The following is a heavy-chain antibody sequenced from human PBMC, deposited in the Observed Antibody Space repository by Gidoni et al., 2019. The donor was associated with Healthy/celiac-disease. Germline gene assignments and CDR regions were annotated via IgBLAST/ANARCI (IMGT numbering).Heavy chain of an antibody. CDR1: GGTFSSYA. CDR3: ASPLRDTAMVISYYYYGMDV. D-gene: IGHD5-18*01. Sequence: QVQLVQSGAEVKKPGSSVKVSCKASGGTFSSYAISWVRQAPGQGLEWMGGIIPIFGTANYAQKFQGRVTITADESTSTAYMELSSLRSEDTAVYYCASPLRDTAMVISYYYYGMDVWGQGTTVTVSS. V-gene: IGHV1-69*01. CDR2: IIPIFGTA. J-gene: IGHJ6*02.